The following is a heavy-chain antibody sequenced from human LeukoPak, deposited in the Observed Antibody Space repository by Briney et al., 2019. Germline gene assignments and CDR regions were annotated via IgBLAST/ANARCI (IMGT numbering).Heavy chain of an antibody. J-gene: IGHJ4*02. CDR2: IYYSGST. CDR1: GGSFSGYY. CDR3: ARVMVRGSIEHFDY. Sequence: SETLSLTCAVYGGSFSGYYWSWIRQPPGKGLEWIGYIYYSGSTNYNPSLKSRVTISVDTSKNQFSLKLSSVTAADTAVYYCARVMVRGSIEHFDYWGQGTLVTVSS. D-gene: IGHD3-10*01. V-gene: IGHV4-59*01.